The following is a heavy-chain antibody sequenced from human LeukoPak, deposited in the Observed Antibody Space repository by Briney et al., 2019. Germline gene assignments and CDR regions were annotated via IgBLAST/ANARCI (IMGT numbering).Heavy chain of an antibody. CDR1: GYTFTSYD. V-gene: IGHV1-18*01. D-gene: IGHD2-2*01. CDR2: ISTYNGDT. J-gene: IGHJ4*02. CDR3: AGNLGAAYCSSSSCYVF. Sequence: GASVKVSCKASGYTFTSYDINWVRQATGQGLEWMGWISTYNGDTNYAQKFQGRVTMTRDTSTNTAYMELRSLTSDDTAVYYCAGNLGAAYCSSSSCYVFWGQGTLVTVSS.